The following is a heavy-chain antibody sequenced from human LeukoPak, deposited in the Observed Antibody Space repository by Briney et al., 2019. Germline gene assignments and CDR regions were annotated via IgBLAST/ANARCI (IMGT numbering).Heavy chain of an antibody. D-gene: IGHD3-22*01. CDR3: ARGGTMIVAPL. V-gene: IGHV4-59*01. CDR2: IYYSGST. J-gene: IGHJ4*02. Sequence: SETLSLTCTVSGGSISSYYWSWIRQPPGKGLEWIGYIYYSGSTNYNPSLKSRVTISVDTSKNQFSLKLSSVTAADTAVYYCARGGTMIVAPLWGQGTPVTVSS. CDR1: GGSISSYY.